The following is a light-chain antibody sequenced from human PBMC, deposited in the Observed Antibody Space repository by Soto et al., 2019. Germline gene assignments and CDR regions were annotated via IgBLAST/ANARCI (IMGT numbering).Light chain of an antibody. V-gene: IGLV2-14*01. CDR1: SSDGGGYNY. Sequence: QSALTQPASVSGSTGQSITISCTGTSSDGGGYNYVSWYQQHPGKAPKFMIYDVSNRPSGVSNRFSGSKSGNTASLTISGRQAEDEADYYCCSYTTSNTRQIVFGTGTKLTVL. CDR2: DVS. CDR3: CSYTTSNTRQIV. J-gene: IGLJ1*01.